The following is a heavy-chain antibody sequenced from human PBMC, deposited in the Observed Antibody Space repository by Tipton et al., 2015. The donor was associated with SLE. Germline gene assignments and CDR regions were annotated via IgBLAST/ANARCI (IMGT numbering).Heavy chain of an antibody. Sequence: TLSLTRTVSGGSISSHYWSWIRQPPGKGLEWIGYIYYSGSTNYNPSLKSRVTISVDTSKNQFSLKLSSVTAADTAVYYCARGKSSGYYYDFDYWGQGTLVTVSS. CDR2: IYYSGST. J-gene: IGHJ4*02. CDR1: GGSISSHY. V-gene: IGHV4-59*11. D-gene: IGHD3-22*01. CDR3: ARGKSSGYYYDFDY.